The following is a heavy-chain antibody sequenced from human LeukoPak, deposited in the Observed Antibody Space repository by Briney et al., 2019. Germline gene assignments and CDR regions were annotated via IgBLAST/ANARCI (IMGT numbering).Heavy chain of an antibody. CDR1: GGSISSGGYS. J-gene: IGHJ3*02. Sequence: PSETLSLTCAVSGGSISSGGYSWSWIRQPPGKGLEWIGYIYYSGSTYHHPSLKSRVTISVDTSKNQVSLKLTSVTAADTAVFYCARMGARTMVRGVKRAFDIWGQGTMVTVSS. V-gene: IGHV4-30-2*03. CDR3: ARMGARTMVRGVKRAFDI. D-gene: IGHD3-10*01. CDR2: IYYSGST.